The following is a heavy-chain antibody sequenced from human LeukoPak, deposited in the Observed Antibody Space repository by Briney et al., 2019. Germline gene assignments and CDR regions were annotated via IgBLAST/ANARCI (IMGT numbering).Heavy chain of an antibody. V-gene: IGHV4-34*01. CDR2: INHSGST. CDR3: AREPPYYYDSSGHRPGGFDY. D-gene: IGHD3-22*01. Sequence: SETLSLTCAVYGGSFSGYYWSWIRQPPGKGLEWIGEINHSGSTNYNPSLKSRVTISVDTSKNQFSLKLSSVTAEDTAVYYCAREPPYYYDSSGHRPGGFDYWGQGTLVTVSS. CDR1: GGSFSGYY. J-gene: IGHJ4*02.